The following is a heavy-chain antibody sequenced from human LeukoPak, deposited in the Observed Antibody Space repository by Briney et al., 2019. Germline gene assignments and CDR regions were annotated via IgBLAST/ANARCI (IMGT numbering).Heavy chain of an antibody. V-gene: IGHV4-61*02. CDR3: ARAKSWLPFAS. D-gene: IGHD5-24*01. J-gene: IGHJ4*02. CDR2: VYASGST. Sequence: SQTLSLTCTVSGDSISGTFYWTWIRQPAGKGLEWIGRVYASGSTNYNPSLKSRVTISVDTSKNQFSLKLDSVTAADTAVYYCARAKSWLPFASWGQGTLVTVSS. CDR1: GDSISGTFY.